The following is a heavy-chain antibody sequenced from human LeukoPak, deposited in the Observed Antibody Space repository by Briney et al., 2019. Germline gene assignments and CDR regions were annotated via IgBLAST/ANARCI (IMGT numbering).Heavy chain of an antibody. V-gene: IGHV4-31*03. CDR2: IYYSGST. D-gene: IGHD2-15*01. CDR3: ARGGGGGYYFDY. Sequence: SQTLSLTCTVSGGSISSGGYYWSWIRQHPGKGLEWIGYIYYSGSTYYNPSLKSRLTISVDTSKNQFSLKLSSVTAADTAVYYCARGGGGGYYFDYWGQGTLVTASS. J-gene: IGHJ4*02. CDR1: GGSISSGGYY.